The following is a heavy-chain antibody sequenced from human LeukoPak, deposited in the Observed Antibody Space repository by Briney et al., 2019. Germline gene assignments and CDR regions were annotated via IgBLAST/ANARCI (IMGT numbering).Heavy chain of an antibody. CDR1: GGSISSYY. V-gene: IGHV4-59*01. Sequence: SDTLSLPCTVSGGSISSYYWSWIRQPRGKGREWGEHIYYRGSANYNTSHKSRVTISVDTYKNQCSLKLSSVTAADTAVYYCARDLGDLAGSGSYRYGMDVWGQGTTVTVSS. CDR2: IYYRGSA. J-gene: IGHJ6*02. CDR3: ARDLGDLAGSGSYRYGMDV. D-gene: IGHD3-10*01.